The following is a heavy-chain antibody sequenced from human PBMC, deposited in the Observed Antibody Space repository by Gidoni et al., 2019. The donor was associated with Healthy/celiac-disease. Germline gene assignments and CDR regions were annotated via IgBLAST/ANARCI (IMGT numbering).Heavy chain of an antibody. CDR2: ISYDGSNK. CDR3: AKAGEGYCSGGSCYGDWFDP. J-gene: IGHJ5*02. CDR1: GFTFSSYG. D-gene: IGHD2-15*01. Sequence: QVQLVESGGGVVQPGRSLRLSCAASGFTFSSYGMHWVRQAPGKGLECVAVISYDGSNKYYADSVKGRFTISRDNSKNTLYLQMNSLRAEDTAVYYCAKAGEGYCSGGSCYGDWFDPWGQGTLVTVSS. V-gene: IGHV3-30*18.